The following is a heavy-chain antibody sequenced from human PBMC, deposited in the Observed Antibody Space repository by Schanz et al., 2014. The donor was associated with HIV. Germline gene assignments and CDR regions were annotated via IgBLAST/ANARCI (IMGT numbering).Heavy chain of an antibody. CDR1: AYTFTGYY. Sequence: QVQLVQSGAGVKKPGASAKVSCKASAYTFTGYYMHWVRQAPGQGLEWIGWINPKSGDTNYAQKFQGRVTMTRDTSLSVVYMELSRLRSDDTAVYYCARDLSLASSTPTLAFDIWGQGTMVTVSS. J-gene: IGHJ3*02. CDR2: INPKSGDT. V-gene: IGHV1-2*02. D-gene: IGHD2-2*01. CDR3: ARDLSLASSTPTLAFDI.